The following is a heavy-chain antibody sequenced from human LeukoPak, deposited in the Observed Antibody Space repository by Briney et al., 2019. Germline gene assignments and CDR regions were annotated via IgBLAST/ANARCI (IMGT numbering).Heavy chain of an antibody. CDR1: GFTFSGYV. CDR2: ISYDGSNK. V-gene: IGHV3-30*18. CDR3: AKTGSGWYFDY. Sequence: PGRSLRLSCAASGFTFSGYVMHWVRQAPGKGLEWVAVISYDGSNKYYADSVKGRFTISRDNSKNTLYLQMNSLRPEDTSVYYCAKTGSGWYFDYWGQGTLVTVSS. D-gene: IGHD6-19*01. J-gene: IGHJ4*02.